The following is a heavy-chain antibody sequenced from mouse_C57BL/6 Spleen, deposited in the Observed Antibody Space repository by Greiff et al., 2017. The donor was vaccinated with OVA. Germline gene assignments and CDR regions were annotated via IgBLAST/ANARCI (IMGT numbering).Heavy chain of an antibody. J-gene: IGHJ1*03. CDR2: IHPNSGST. D-gene: IGHD2-4*01. CDR1: GYTFTSYW. Sequence: QVPLQQPGAELVKPGASVKLSCKASGYTFTSYWMHWVKQRPGQGLEWIGMIHPNSGSTNYNEKFKRKATLTVDKSSSTAYMQLSSLTSEDSAVDYCARPDDDYDEGYFDVWGTGTTVTVSS. V-gene: IGHV1-64*01. CDR3: ARPDDDYDEGYFDV.